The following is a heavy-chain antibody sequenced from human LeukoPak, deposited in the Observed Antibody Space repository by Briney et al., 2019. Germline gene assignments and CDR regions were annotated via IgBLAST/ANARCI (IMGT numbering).Heavy chain of an antibody. Sequence: NPSETLSLTCAVYGGSFSGYYWSWIRQPPGQGLEWIGEINHSGSTNYNPSLKSRVTISVDTSKNQFSLKLSSVTAADTAVYYCASGCGSLAVYYHGSGYYSVSDAFDIWRKGTMVTVFS. CDR1: GGSFSGYY. D-gene: IGHD3-22*01. CDR2: INHSGST. V-gene: IGHV4-34*01. CDR3: ASGCGSLAVYYHGSGYYSVSDAFDI. J-gene: IGHJ3*02.